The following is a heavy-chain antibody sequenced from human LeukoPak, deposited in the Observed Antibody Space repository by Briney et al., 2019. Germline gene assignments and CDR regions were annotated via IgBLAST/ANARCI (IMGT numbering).Heavy chain of an antibody. CDR2: TYTSGST. CDR1: GGSISSYY. CDR3: ARRTTAPGGGYYYYMDV. J-gene: IGHJ6*03. Sequence: SETLSLTCTVSGGSISSYYWSWIRQPPGKGLEWIGYTYTSGSTNYNPSLKSRVTISVDTSKNQFSLKLSSVTAADTAVYYCARRTTAPGGGYYYYMDVWGKGTTVTVSS. D-gene: IGHD1-7*01. V-gene: IGHV4-4*09.